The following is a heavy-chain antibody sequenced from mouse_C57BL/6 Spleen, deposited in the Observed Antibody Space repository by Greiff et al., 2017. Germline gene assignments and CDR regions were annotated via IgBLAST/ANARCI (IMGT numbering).Heavy chain of an antibody. CDR2: IDPSDSET. J-gene: IGHJ2*01. V-gene: IGHV1-52*01. CDR3: ARGSFPGRNYFDY. Sequence: VQLQQPGAELVRPGSSVKLSCKASGYTFTSYWMHWVKQRPIQGLEWIGNIDPSDSETHYNQKFKDKATLTVDKSSSTAYMQLSSLTSEDSAVYYCARGSFPGRNYFDYWGQGTTRTVSA. CDR1: GYTFTSYW.